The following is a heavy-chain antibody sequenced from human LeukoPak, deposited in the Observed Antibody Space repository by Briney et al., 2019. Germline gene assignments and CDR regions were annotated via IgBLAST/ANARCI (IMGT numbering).Heavy chain of an antibody. Sequence: SETLSLTRAVSGGSISSGSYYGSWIRQPAGKGLEWIGRIYTSGSTNYNPSLKSRVTISVDTSKNQFSLKLSSVTAADTAVYYCARGTYSSGFWGYYFDYWGQGTLVTVSS. D-gene: IGHD6-19*01. V-gene: IGHV4-61*02. CDR2: IYTSGST. J-gene: IGHJ4*02. CDR1: GGSISSGSYY. CDR3: ARGTYSSGFWGYYFDY.